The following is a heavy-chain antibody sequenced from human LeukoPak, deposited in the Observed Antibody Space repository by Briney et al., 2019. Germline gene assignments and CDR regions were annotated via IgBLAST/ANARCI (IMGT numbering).Heavy chain of an antibody. CDR2: FDPEDGET. D-gene: IGHD3-10*01. Sequence: ASVKVSCKVSGYTLTELSMHWVRQAPGKGLEWMGGFDPEDGETIYAQKFQGRVTMTEETSTDTAYMELSSLRSEDTAVYYCATALRGVVYFDYWGQGTLVTVSS. CDR3: ATALRGVVYFDY. J-gene: IGHJ4*02. V-gene: IGHV1-24*01. CDR1: GYTLTELS.